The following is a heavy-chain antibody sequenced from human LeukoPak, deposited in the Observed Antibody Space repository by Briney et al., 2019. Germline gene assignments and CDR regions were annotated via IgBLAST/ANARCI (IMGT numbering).Heavy chain of an antibody. CDR2: IYYSGST. D-gene: IGHD1-7*01. J-gene: IGHJ5*02. CDR3: ARGYNWNYGMNWFDP. CDR1: GGSISSSVYS. V-gene: IGHV4-39*07. Sequence: TSETLSLTCTVSGGSISSSVYSWAWAWIRQPPGKGLEWIGSIYYSGSTYYNPSLKSRVTISVDTSKNQFSLKVSSVTAADTAVYYCARGYNWNYGMNWFDPWGQGTLVTVSS.